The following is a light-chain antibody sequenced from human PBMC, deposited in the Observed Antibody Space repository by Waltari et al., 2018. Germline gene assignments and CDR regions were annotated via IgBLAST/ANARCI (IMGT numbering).Light chain of an antibody. V-gene: IGLV1-44*01. Sequence: QSVLTQPPPASGTPGQRVTISCSGSSSNIGSNTVNWYHQLPGTAPKLLIYSDSQRPSGVPDRFSGSKSGTSASLAISGLQSEDEADYYCAAWDDSLNGVLFGGGTKLTVL. CDR1: SSNIGSNT. CDR2: SDS. CDR3: AAWDDSLNGVL. J-gene: IGLJ2*01.